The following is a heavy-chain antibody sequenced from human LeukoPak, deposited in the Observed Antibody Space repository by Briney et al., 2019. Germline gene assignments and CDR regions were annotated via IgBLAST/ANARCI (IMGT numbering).Heavy chain of an antibody. Sequence: GGSLRLSCAASGFTFSSYSMNWVRQAPGKGLEWVSSISSSSSYIYYAGSVKGRFTISRDNAKNSLYLQMNSLRAEDTAVYYCARDKHITTVTTGGLDYWGQGTLVTVSS. CDR2: ISSSSSYI. CDR1: GFTFSSYS. J-gene: IGHJ4*02. CDR3: ARDKHITTVTTGGLDY. D-gene: IGHD4-17*01. V-gene: IGHV3-21*01.